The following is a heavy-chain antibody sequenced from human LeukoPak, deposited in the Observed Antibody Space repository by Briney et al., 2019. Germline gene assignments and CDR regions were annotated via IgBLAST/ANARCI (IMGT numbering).Heavy chain of an antibody. CDR2: ISYDGSNK. D-gene: IGHD3-9*01. CDR1: GFTFSSYA. CDR3: ARSRSDFDWLLYADY. V-gene: IGHV3-30*04. J-gene: IGHJ4*02. Sequence: GGSLRLSCAASGFTFSSYAMHWVRQAPGKGLEGVAVISYDGSNKYYADSVKGRFTISRHNSKNTLSLQMNSLRAGDTAVYYCARSRSDFDWLLYADYWGQGTLVTVSS.